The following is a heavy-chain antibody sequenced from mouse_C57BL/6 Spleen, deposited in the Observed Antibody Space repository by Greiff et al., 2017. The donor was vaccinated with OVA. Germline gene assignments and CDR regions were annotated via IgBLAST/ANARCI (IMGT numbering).Heavy chain of an antibody. Sequence: EVQGVESGPELVKPGASVKMSCKASGYTFTDYNMHWVKQSPGKSLEWIGYINPNNGGTSYNQKFKGKATLTVNKSSSTAYMELRSLTSEDSAVYYCARWAVTTGLAYWGQGTLVTVSA. V-gene: IGHV1-22*01. D-gene: IGHD2-2*01. CDR3: ARWAVTTGLAY. J-gene: IGHJ3*01. CDR2: INPNNGGT. CDR1: GYTFTDYN.